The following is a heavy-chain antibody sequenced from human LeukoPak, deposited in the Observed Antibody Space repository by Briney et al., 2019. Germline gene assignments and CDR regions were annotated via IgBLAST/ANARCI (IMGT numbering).Heavy chain of an antibody. CDR3: ARGRWGGEVDY. CDR1: GFTFSSYA. Sequence: GGSLRLSCAASGFTFSSYAMSCVRQAPGTGLEWGSAISGSGGSTYYADSVKGRFTISRDNSKNTLYLQMNSLRAEDTAVYYWARGRWGGEVDYWGQGTLVTVSS. CDR2: ISGSGGST. D-gene: IGHD3-16*01. J-gene: IGHJ4*02. V-gene: IGHV3-23*01.